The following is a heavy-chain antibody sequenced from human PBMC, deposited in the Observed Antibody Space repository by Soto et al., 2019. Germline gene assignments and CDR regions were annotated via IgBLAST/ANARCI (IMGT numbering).Heavy chain of an antibody. CDR2: ISSSSSTI. V-gene: IGHV3-48*02. J-gene: IGHJ6*02. Sequence: EVQLVESGGGLVQPGGSLRLSCVASGFTFSSYSMNWVRQAPGKGLEWVSYISSSSSTIYYADSVKGRFTISRDNAKNSLYLQMNSLRDEDTAVYYCARDKPDGYKKQGGRRDYYGMDVWGQGTTVTVSS. CDR1: GFTFSSYS. CDR3: ARDKPDGYKKQGGRRDYYGMDV. D-gene: IGHD5-12*01.